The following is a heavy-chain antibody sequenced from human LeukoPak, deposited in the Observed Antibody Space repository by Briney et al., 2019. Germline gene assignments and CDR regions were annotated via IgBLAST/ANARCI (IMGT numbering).Heavy chain of an antibody. V-gene: IGHV3-23*01. CDR1: GLSFSSYA. CDR3: AKGAAVAGTLYFQH. D-gene: IGHD6-19*01. CDR2: VSGTSTNT. Sequence: GSLRLSCAASGLSFSSYAMSWVRQAPGKGLEWVSAVSGTSTNTYYSDSVKGRFTISRDNSQNTLYLQMNNLEGGDTAVYYCAKGAAVAGTLYFQHWGQGTLVTVSS. J-gene: IGHJ1*01.